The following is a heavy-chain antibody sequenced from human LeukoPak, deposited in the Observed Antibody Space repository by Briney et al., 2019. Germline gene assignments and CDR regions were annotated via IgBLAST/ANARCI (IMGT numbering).Heavy chain of an antibody. CDR1: GFTFSSYS. CDR2: ISSNSNI. CDR3: AREESSSSGYYFDY. Sequence: GGSLRLPCAASGFTFSSYSMNWVRQAPGKGLEWVSSISSNSNIYYADSVKGRFTISRDNAKNSLYLQMNSLRAEDTAVYYCAREESSSSGYYFDYWGQGALVTVSS. V-gene: IGHV3-21*01. D-gene: IGHD6-6*01. J-gene: IGHJ4*02.